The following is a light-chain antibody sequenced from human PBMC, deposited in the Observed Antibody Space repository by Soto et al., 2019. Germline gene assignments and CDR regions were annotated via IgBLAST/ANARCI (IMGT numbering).Light chain of an antibody. Sequence: QSALTQPASVSGSPGQSITISCTGTSSDVGGYNYVSWYQQHPGTVPKLMIYEVTNRPSGVSNRFSGSKSGNTASLTISGLQAEDEADYYCSSYTSSSTLVFGGGTKLTVL. CDR2: EVT. CDR3: SSYTSSSTLV. CDR1: SSDVGGYNY. J-gene: IGLJ2*01. V-gene: IGLV2-14*01.